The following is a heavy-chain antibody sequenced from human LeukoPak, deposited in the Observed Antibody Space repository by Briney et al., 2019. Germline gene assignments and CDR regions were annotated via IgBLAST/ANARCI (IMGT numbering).Heavy chain of an antibody. J-gene: IGHJ4*02. V-gene: IGHV4-59*01. CDR3: ARGARSYAPGV. CDR1: GGSISNYY. D-gene: IGHD2-2*01. Sequence: SETLSLTCTVSGGSISNYYWSWIRQPPGKGLEWIGYIYYSGSTNYNPSLKSRITISVDTSKNQTSLKLSSVTAADTAVYYCARGARSYAPGVWGQGTLVTVSS. CDR2: IYYSGST.